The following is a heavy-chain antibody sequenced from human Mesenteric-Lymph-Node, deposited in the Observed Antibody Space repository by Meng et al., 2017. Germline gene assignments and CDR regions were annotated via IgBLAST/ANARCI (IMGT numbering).Heavy chain of an antibody. CDR3: ARDQGDDTMVRGVNNYGMDV. Sequence: GESLKISCAASGFTFSSYAMHWVRQAPGKGLEWVAVISYDGSNKYYADSVKGRFTISRDNSKNTLYLQMNSLRAEDTAVYYCARDQGDDTMVRGVNNYGMDVWGQGTTVTVSS. V-gene: IGHV3-30*04. J-gene: IGHJ6*02. D-gene: IGHD3-10*01. CDR2: ISYDGSNK. CDR1: GFTFSSYA.